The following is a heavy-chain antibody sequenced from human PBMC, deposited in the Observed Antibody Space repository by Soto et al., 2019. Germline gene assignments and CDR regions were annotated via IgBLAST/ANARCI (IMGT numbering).Heavy chain of an antibody. Sequence: QVPLVQSGPEVKKPGASVKVSCKASGYSFTRHGVSWVRQAPGEGLERMGWISVKKGDTNYAQKFQGRLTLTTDTSTATAYMELRSLGSDDTAVYYCARDAAYNGSGGGLYGMDVWGQGTTVTASS. CDR3: ARDAAYNGSGGGLYGMDV. J-gene: IGHJ6*02. D-gene: IGHD3-10*01. CDR2: ISVKKGDT. V-gene: IGHV1-18*01. CDR1: GYSFTRHG.